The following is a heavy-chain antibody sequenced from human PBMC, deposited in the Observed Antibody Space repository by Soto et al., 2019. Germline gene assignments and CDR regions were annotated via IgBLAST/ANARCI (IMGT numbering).Heavy chain of an antibody. J-gene: IGHJ4*02. CDR1: GYTFTSYG. CDR2: MNPNSGNT. D-gene: IGHD2-2*01. CDR3: ARGRYCSSTSCYARVY. Sequence: ASVKVSCKASGYTFTSYGINWVRQATGQGLEWMGWMNPNSGNTGYAQKFQGRVTMTRNTSISTAYMELSSLRSEDTAVYYCARGRYCSSTSCYARVYWGQGTLVTVSS. V-gene: IGHV1-8*02.